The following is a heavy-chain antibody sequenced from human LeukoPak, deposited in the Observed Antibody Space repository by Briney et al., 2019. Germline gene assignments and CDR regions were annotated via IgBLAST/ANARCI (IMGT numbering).Heavy chain of an antibody. Sequence: GESLKISCKGSGYSFTNYCIGWVRQMPGKGLEWMGVIYPGDSDTRYSPSFQGQVTISADKSISTAYLQWSSLKASDTAMYYCARHSIAVAGNDAFDIWGQGTMVTVSS. CDR1: GYSFTNYC. CDR2: IYPGDSDT. D-gene: IGHD6-19*01. J-gene: IGHJ3*02. CDR3: ARHSIAVAGNDAFDI. V-gene: IGHV5-51*01.